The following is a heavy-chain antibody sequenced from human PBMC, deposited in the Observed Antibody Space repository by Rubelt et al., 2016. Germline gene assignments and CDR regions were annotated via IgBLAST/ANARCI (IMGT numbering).Heavy chain of an antibody. V-gene: IGHV1-46*01. CDR1: GYTFTSHY. J-gene: IGHJ5*02. Sequence: QVQLVQSGAEVKKPGASVKVSCKASGYTFTSHYMHWVRQAPGQGLEWMGIINPSGGSTSYVQKVPGRVNMAREPFTGTVFQGPSRLGPQGPAVYYRAWSPRFRFRNHRFEPWGPGTPVRVFS. D-gene: IGHD1-14*01. CDR2: INPSGGST. CDR3: AWSPRFRFRNHRFEP.